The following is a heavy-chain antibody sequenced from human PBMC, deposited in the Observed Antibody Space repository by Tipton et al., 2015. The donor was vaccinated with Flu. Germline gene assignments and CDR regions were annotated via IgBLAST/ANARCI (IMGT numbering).Heavy chain of an antibody. CDR3: ARDESPKISENVWVDAFDM. CDR2: IKEDGSAK. V-gene: IGHV3-7*01. Sequence: SLRLSCVASGFTLSSYWMTWVRQASGKGLEWVANIKEDGSAKNYVDSVKGRFTISRDNAKNSLYLQMNSLRAEDTAVYFCARDESPKISENVWVDAFDMWGQGTMVTVAS. J-gene: IGHJ3*02. D-gene: IGHD1-26*01. CDR1: GFTLSSYW.